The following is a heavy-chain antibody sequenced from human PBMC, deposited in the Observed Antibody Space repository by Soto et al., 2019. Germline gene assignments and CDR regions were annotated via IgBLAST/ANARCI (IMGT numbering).Heavy chain of an antibody. D-gene: IGHD3-22*01. V-gene: IGHV4-39*01. CDR2: IYYSGST. CDR1: GGSISSSSYY. J-gene: IGHJ4*02. CDR3: ARPRADYYDSSGYYYVDDY. Sequence: QLQLQESGPGLVKPSETLSLTCTVSGGSISSSSYYWGWIRQPPGKGLEWIGSIYYSGSTYYNPSLKSRVTISVDTSKNQFSLKLSSVTAADTAVYYCARPRADYYDSSGYYYVDDYWGQGTLVTVSS.